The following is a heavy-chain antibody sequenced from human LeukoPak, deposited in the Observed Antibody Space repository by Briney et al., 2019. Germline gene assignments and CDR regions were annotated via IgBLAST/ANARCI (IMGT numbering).Heavy chain of an antibody. CDR2: MYYSGST. CDR3: ARSLAVAGTRIRYFQH. CDR1: GGSISSSGYY. V-gene: IGHV4-39*07. J-gene: IGHJ1*01. Sequence: SETLSLTCTVSGGSISSSGYYWGWIRQPPGKGLEWIGSMYYSGSTYYNPSLKSRVTISVDTSKNQFSLKLSSVTAADTAVYYCARSLAVAGTRIRYFQHWGQGTLVTVSS. D-gene: IGHD6-19*01.